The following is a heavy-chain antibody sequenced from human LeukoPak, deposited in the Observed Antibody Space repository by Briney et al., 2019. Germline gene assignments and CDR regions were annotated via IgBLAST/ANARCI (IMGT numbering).Heavy chain of an antibody. Sequence: PGGSLRLSCAASGFTFSNYWMHWVRQVPGKGLVCVSRINIDGTSTSHADSVKGRFTISRDNAKNALYLQMNSLRAEDTAVYYCARVNPLLWFGFDPWGQGTLVTVSS. CDR1: GFTFSNYW. CDR3: ARVNPLLWFGFDP. D-gene: IGHD3-10*01. CDR2: INIDGTST. V-gene: IGHV3-74*01. J-gene: IGHJ5*02.